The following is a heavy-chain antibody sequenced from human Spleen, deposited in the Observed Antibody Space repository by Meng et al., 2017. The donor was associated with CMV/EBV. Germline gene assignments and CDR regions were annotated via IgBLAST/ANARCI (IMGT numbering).Heavy chain of an antibody. V-gene: IGHV3-23*03. CDR2: IYSGGSST. CDR1: GFTFSNYA. CDR3: ARGVRVAWCTSSSCFNNWFDP. D-gene: IGHD2-2*01. J-gene: IGHJ5*02. Sequence: GESLKISCVASGFTFSNYAMTWVRQAPGKGLEWVSFIYSGGSSTYYADSVKGRFTISRDNSKNTVYLQMNSLRAEDTAVYYCARGVRVAWCTSSSCFNNWFDPWGQGILVTVSS.